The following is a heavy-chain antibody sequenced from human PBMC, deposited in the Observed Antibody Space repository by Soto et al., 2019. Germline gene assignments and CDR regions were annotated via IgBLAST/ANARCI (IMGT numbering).Heavy chain of an antibody. CDR1: GGTFSSYT. D-gene: IGHD6-25*01. Sequence: QVQLVQSGAEVKKPGSSVKVSCKASGGTFSSYTISWVRQAPGQGLEWMGVIIPVFGTTNYAQKFQGRVTITADESTSTAYMELTSLRSEDTAVFYCARGRIAAAGTGDYYSAMDVWGQWTTVTVSS. CDR3: ARGRIAAAGTGDYYSAMDV. J-gene: IGHJ6*02. CDR2: IIPVFGTT. V-gene: IGHV1-69*01.